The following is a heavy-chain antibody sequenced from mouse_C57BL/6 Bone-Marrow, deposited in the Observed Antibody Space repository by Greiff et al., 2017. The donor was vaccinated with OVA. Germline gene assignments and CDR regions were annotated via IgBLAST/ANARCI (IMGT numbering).Heavy chain of an antibody. CDR1: GYTFTSYT. CDR2: IDPTNDYT. V-gene: IGHV1-4*01. CDR3: TRGYYFDY. J-gene: IGHJ2*01. Sequence: QVQLKQSGAELARPGASVKMSCKASGYTFTSYTIHWVKQRPGQGLEWIGYIDPTNDYTNYNQKFKGKATLTADKSSSTAYMQLSSLTSEDSADYYCTRGYYFDYWGQGTTLTVSS.